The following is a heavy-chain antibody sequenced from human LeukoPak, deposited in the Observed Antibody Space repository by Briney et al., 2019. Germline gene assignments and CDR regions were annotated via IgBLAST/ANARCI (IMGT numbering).Heavy chain of an antibody. CDR1: GGSISSSSYY. CDR2: IYTSGST. J-gene: IGHJ6*03. Sequence: PSETLSLTYTVSGGSISSSSYYWGWIRQPPGKGLEWIGHIYTSGSTNYNPSLKSRVTISVDTSKNQFSLKLSSVTAADTAVYYCARVPDYYYYYYMDVWGKGTTVTISS. CDR3: ARVPDYYYYYYMDV. V-gene: IGHV4-61*05.